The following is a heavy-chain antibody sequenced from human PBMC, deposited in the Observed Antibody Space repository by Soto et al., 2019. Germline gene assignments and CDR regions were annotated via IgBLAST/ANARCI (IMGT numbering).Heavy chain of an antibody. CDR1: GGSISSGDYY. CDR3: ARDDAVVTRAFDI. CDR2: IYYSGST. V-gene: IGHV4-30-4*01. Sequence: QVQLQESGPGLVKPSQTLSLTCTVSGGSISSGDYYWSWIRQPPGKGLEWIGYIYYSGSTYYNPSLKSRVTISVDKSKNQFSLKLSSVTAADTAGYYWARDDAVVTRAFDIWGQGTMVTVSS. D-gene: IGHD2-21*02. J-gene: IGHJ3*02.